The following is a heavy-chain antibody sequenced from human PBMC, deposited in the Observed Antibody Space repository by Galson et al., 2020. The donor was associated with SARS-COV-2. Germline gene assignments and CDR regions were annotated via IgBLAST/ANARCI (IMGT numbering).Heavy chain of an antibody. CDR1: GYTLPELS. V-gene: IGHV1-24*01. D-gene: IGHD3-22*01. CDR2: LDPEDGET. J-gene: IGHJ5*02. Sequence: ASVKVSRKVSGYTLPELSMPWVRQAPGKGLEWIGGLDPEDGETIYAQKFQGRVTMTEDTSTDTAYMELSSLRSEDTAVYYCATASIVRYNWFYPWGQGTLVTVSS. CDR3: ATASIVRYNWFYP.